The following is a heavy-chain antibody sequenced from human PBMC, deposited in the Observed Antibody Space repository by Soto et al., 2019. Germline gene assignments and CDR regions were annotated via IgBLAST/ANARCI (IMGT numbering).Heavy chain of an antibody. CDR1: GFTFSTYG. J-gene: IGHJ4*02. CDR3: AKAKYSGSSYFDY. Sequence: HPGGSLRLSCATSGFTFSTYGMHWVRQAPGKGLEWVAVISSDGSNKYQADSVKGRFTISRDNSKNTLYLQMNSLRAEDTAVYYCAKAKYSGSSYFDYWGQGTLVTVSS. CDR2: ISSDGSNK. D-gene: IGHD1-26*01. V-gene: IGHV3-30*18.